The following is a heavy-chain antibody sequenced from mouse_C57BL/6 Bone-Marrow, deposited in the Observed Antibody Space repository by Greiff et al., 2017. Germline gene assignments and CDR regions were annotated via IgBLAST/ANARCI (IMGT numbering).Heavy chain of an antibody. J-gene: IGHJ1*03. CDR2: IRLKSDNYAT. Sequence: EVKLVESGGGLVQPGGSMKLSCVASGFTFSNYWMNWVRQSPEKGLEWVAQIRLKSDNYATHYAESVKGRFTISRDDSKSSVYLQMNNLRAEDTGIYYCTDVDYYGSRWYFDVWGKGTTVTVSS. CDR1: GFTFSNYW. CDR3: TDVDYYGSRWYFDV. V-gene: IGHV6-3*01. D-gene: IGHD1-1*01.